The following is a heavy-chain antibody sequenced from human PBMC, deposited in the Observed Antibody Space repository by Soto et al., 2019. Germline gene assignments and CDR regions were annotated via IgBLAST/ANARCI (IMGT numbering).Heavy chain of an antibody. CDR1: GFTFSSHG. V-gene: IGHV3-23*01. Sequence: EVQLLESGGGLVQPGGSLRLSCAASGFTFSSHGMSWVRQAPGKGLEWVSGLSGSGGSTYYADSVKGRFTISRDNSKNTLYLQMSSLRAEDTAVYYCAKGPTYYYLDVWGKGTTVTVSS. J-gene: IGHJ6*03. CDR2: LSGSGGST. CDR3: AKGPTYYYLDV.